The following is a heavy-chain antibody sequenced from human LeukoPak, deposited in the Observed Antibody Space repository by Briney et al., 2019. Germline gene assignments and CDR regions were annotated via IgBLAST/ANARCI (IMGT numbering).Heavy chain of an antibody. CDR2: IRYDGSNK. V-gene: IGHV3-30*02. Sequence: GGSLRLSCAASGFTFSSYGMHWVRQAPGKGLEWVAFIRYDGSNKYYADSVKGRFTISRDNSKNTLYLQMDSLRAEDTAVYYCAKAWEHYFDYWGQGTLVTVSS. CDR3: AKAWEHYFDY. J-gene: IGHJ4*02. CDR1: GFTFSSYG. D-gene: IGHD1-26*01.